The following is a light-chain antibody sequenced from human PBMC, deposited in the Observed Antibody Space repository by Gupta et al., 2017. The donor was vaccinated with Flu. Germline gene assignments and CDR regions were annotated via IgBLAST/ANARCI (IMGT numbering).Light chain of an antibody. CDR3: SSYTSSTARV. Sequence: QVVISSSNGTSSDVAYNFVSWHQHHPGEAPKLLIYDVSRRPSGIADRFSGSNFGSTASLTISGLQVEDEAVYFCSSYTSSTARVFGTGTEVTVL. J-gene: IGLJ1*01. V-gene: IGLV2-14*03. CDR1: SSDVAYNF. CDR2: DVS.